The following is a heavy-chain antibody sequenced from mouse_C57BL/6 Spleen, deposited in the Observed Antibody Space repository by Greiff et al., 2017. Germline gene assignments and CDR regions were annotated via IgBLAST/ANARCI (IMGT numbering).Heavy chain of an antibody. CDR2: IDPETGGT. V-gene: IGHV1-15*01. J-gene: IGHJ2*01. CDR3: TRSDYGSSYGDY. CDR1: GYTFTDYE. Sequence: VQLQQSGAELVRPGASVTLSCKASGYTFTDYEMHWVKQTPVHGLEWIGAIDPETGGTAFNQKFKGKAILTADKPSSTAYMELRSLTSADSAVYYCTRSDYGSSYGDYWGQGTTLTVSS. D-gene: IGHD1-1*01.